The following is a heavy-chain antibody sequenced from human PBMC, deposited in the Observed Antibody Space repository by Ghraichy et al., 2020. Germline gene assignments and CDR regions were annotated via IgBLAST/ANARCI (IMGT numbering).Heavy chain of an antibody. V-gene: IGHV4-59*01. D-gene: IGHD2-2*01. J-gene: IGHJ2*01. CDR1: GGSISSYC. CDR2: IYYNGTT. Sequence: SETLSLTCTVSGGSISSYCWNWIRQPPGKGLEWIGYIYYNGTTHYNPSLKSRVTISLDSSKNHFSLKLISVTAADTAVYYCARDKGGGEYQLLGDWYFDLWGRGTLVTVSS. CDR3: ARDKGGGEYQLLGDWYFDL.